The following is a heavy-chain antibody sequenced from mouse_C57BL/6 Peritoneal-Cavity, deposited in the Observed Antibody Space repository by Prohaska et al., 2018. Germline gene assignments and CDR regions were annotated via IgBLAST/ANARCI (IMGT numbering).Heavy chain of an antibody. V-gene: IGHV11-2*01. CDR2: INSDGSAI. J-gene: IGHJ1*03. CDR1: GFTFSGFW. D-gene: IGHD2-1*01. Sequence: EVQLLETGGGLVQPGGSRGLSCEGSGFTFSGFWMSWVRQTPGKTLEWIGDINSDGSAINYAPSIKDRFTIFRDNDKSTLYLQMSNVRSEDTATYFCMRYGNYWYVDVWGTGTTVTFSS. CDR3: MRYGNYWYVDV.